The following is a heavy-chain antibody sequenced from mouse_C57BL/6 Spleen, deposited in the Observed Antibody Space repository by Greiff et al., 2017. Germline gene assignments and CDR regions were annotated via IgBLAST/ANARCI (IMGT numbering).Heavy chain of an antibody. V-gene: IGHV6-6*01. Sequence: EVQGVESGGGLVQPGGSMKLSCAASGFTFSDAWMDWVRQSPEKGLEWVAEIRNKANNHATYYAESVKGRFTISRDDSKSSVYLQMNSLRAEDTGIYYCTRGYYYGSSHYFDYWGQGTTLTVSS. D-gene: IGHD1-1*01. J-gene: IGHJ2*01. CDR1: GFTFSDAW. CDR2: IRNKANNHAT. CDR3: TRGYYYGSSHYFDY.